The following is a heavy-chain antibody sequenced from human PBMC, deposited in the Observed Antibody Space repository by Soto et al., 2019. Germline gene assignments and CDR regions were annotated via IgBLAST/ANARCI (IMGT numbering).Heavy chain of an antibody. CDR1: GFTFTSSA. J-gene: IGHJ6*03. CDR2: IVVGSGNT. V-gene: IGHV1-58*02. CDR3: AVRPVTTDYYYYMDV. Sequence: SVTVSCKASGFTFTSSAMQWVRQARGQRLEWIGWIVVGSGNTNYAQKFQERVTITRDMSTSTAYMELSSLRSEDTAVYYCAVRPVTTDYYYYMDVWGKGTTVTAP. D-gene: IGHD4-17*01.